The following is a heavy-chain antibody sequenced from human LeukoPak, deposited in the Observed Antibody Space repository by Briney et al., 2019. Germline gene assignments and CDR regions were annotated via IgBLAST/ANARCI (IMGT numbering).Heavy chain of an antibody. CDR1: GFTFSSYN. Sequence: PGRSLRLSCAASGFTFSSYNMKWVRQAPGKGPEWVSFISTTSNYIYYADSVKGRFTISRDNAKNSLYLQMNSLRGEDAALYYCARAGVCSTTSCDGGIDYWGQGTLVTVSS. CDR2: ISTTSNYI. J-gene: IGHJ4*02. D-gene: IGHD2-2*01. V-gene: IGHV3-21*06. CDR3: ARAGVCSTTSCDGGIDY.